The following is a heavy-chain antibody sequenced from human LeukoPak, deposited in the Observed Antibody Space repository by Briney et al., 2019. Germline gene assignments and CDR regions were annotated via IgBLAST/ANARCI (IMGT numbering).Heavy chain of an antibody. Sequence: GGSLRLSCAASGFSFSSSGINWVRQAPGRGLEWVSSIGSTGTDRYYADPVKGRFTISRDNAKNSLYLQMNSLRAEDTAVYYCATETIGRHYDYWGQGTLLTVSS. CDR1: GFSFSSSG. CDR2: IGSTGTDR. D-gene: IGHD1-14*01. CDR3: ATETIGRHYDY. V-gene: IGHV3-21*01. J-gene: IGHJ4*02.